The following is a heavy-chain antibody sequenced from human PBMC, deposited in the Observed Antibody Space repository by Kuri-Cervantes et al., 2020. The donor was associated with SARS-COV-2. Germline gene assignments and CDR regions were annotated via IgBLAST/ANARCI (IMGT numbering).Heavy chain of an antibody. V-gene: IGHV3-23*01. CDR2: ISGSGGST. J-gene: IGHJ6*02. CDR1: GFTFSSYA. CDR3: ARDITIFGVASAGYYGMDV. Sequence: GGSLRLSCAASGFTFSSYAMSWVRQAPGKGLEWVSAISGSGGSTYYAASVKGRFTISRDNSKNTLYLQMNSLRAEDTAVYYCARDITIFGVASAGYYGMDVWGQGTTVTVSS. D-gene: IGHD3-3*01.